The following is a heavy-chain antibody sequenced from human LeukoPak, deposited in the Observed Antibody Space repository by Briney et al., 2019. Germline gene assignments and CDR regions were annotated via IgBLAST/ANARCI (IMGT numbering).Heavy chain of an antibody. CDR3: AKDISSPLNY. CDR2: ISWNSGSI. CDR1: GFTFDDYA. Sequence: PGGSLRLSCAASGFTFDDYAMHWVRQAPGKGLEWVSGISWNSGSIGYADSVKGRFTISRDNAKNSLYLQMNSLRAEDTALYYCAKDISSPLNYWGQGTLVTVSS. V-gene: IGHV3-9*01. J-gene: IGHJ4*02.